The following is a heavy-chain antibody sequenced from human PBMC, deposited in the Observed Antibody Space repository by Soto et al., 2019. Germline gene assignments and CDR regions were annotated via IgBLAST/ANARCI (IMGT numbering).Heavy chain of an antibody. J-gene: IGHJ4*02. Sequence: GASVKVSCKASGCTFTGYYMHWVRQAPGQGLEWMGWINPNSGGTNYAQKFQGRVTMTRDTSISTAYMELSRLRSDDTAVYYCARYRRPVLRFLEWLSTATFDYWGQGTLVTVSS. D-gene: IGHD3-3*01. CDR3: ARYRRPVLRFLEWLSTATFDY. CDR1: GCTFTGYY. CDR2: INPNSGGT. V-gene: IGHV1-2*02.